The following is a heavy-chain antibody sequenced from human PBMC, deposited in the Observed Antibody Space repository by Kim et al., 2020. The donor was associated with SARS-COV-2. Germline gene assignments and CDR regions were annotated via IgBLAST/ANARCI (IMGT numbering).Heavy chain of an antibody. D-gene: IGHD2-2*01. CDR3: AGDRPAGELDY. V-gene: IGHV1-69*13. J-gene: IGHJ4*02. Sequence: SVKVSCKASGGTFSSYAISWVRQAPGQGLEWMGGIIPIFGTANYAQKFRGRVTITADESTSTAYMELSSLRSEDTAVYYCAGDRPAGELDYWGQGTLVTVSS. CDR2: IIPIFGTA. CDR1: GGTFSSYA.